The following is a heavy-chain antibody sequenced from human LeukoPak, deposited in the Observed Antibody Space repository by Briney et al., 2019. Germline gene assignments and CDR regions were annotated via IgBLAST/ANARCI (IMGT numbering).Heavy chain of an antibody. CDR2: IKEDGTKE. J-gene: IGHJ4*02. V-gene: IGHV3-7*03. CDR3: ATPLDYYDSSGYHQGGD. Sequence: GGSLGLSCAASGFTFSRHWMTWVRQAPGKGLEWVANIKEDGTKENYVDSVKGRFTISRDNAKNSLYLHMNSLRAEDTAVYYCATPLDYYDSSGYHQGGDWGQGTLVTVSS. CDR1: GFTFSRHW. D-gene: IGHD3-22*01.